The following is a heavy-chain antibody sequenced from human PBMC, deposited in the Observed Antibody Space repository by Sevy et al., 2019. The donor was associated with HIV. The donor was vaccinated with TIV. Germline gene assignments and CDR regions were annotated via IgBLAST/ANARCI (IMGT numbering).Heavy chain of an antibody. CDR3: ARDGPGVVWGSYRFHYFDY. Sequence: GGSLRLSCAASGFTFSSYAMHWVRQAPGKGLEWVAVISYDGSNKYYAHSVKGRFTISRDNSKNTLYLQMNSLRAEDTAVYYCARDGPGVVWGSYRFHYFDYWGQGTLVTVSS. CDR2: ISYDGSNK. V-gene: IGHV3-30-3*01. J-gene: IGHJ4*02. D-gene: IGHD3-16*02. CDR1: GFTFSSYA.